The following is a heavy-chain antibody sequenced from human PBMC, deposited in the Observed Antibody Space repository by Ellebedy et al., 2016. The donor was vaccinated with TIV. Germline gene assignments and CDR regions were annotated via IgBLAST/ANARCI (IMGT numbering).Heavy chain of an antibody. CDR3: ARPKRELARDYYYYYYIDV. CDR2: IYYSGRS. Sequence: SETLSLXXSVSGGSINSSNSYWAWIRQTPGKGLEWIGSIYYSGRSHYNPSLKSRVTISIDTTKNQFSLKLSSVTVADTAVYYCARPKRELARDYYYYYYIDVWGRGTTVTVSS. J-gene: IGHJ6*03. V-gene: IGHV4-39*01. D-gene: IGHD1-7*01. CDR1: GGSINSSNSY.